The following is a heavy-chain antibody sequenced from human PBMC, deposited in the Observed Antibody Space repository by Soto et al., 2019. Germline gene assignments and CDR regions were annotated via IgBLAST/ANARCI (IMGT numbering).Heavy chain of an antibody. D-gene: IGHD4-17*01. CDR1: GGSISSYY. V-gene: IGHV4-59*01. CDR2: TYYSGST. CDR3: ARAYGDYVYWFDP. J-gene: IGHJ5*02. Sequence: QVQLQESGPGLVKPSETLSLTCTVSGGSISSYYWSWIRQPPGKGLEWIGYTYYSGSTNYNPSLKSRVTISVDTAKNQFSLKLSSVTAADTAVYYCARAYGDYVYWFDPWGQGTLVTVSS.